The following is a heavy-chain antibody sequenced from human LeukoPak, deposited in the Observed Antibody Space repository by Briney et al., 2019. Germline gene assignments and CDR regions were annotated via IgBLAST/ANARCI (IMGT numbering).Heavy chain of an antibody. D-gene: IGHD2-21*01. V-gene: IGHV1-8*01. J-gene: IGHJ4*02. CDR1: GYTFTSYD. CDR2: MNPNSGNT. CDR3: AREAVLSRYAIPFDY. Sequence: ASVKVSRKASGYTFTSYDINWVRQATGQGLEWMGWMNPNSGNTGYAQKFQGRVTMTRNTSISTAYMELSSLRSEDTAVYYCAREAVLSRYAIPFDYWGQGTLVTVSS.